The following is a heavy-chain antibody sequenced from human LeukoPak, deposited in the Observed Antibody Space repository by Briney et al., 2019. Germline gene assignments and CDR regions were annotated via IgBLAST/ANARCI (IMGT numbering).Heavy chain of an antibody. CDR1: LWTYSYYA. V-gene: IGHV3-23*01. Sequence: GGALRQSRLCSLWTYSYYAMTWVRPAPAKGRAWVSALYGSGGVTFYVDSVKGRFTISRDDSKNTLYLQMNSLRAEDTAVYYCAKARGPAAAQLDYWGQGTLVTVSS. CDR2: LYGSGGVT. J-gene: IGHJ4*02. CDR3: AKARGPAAAQLDY. D-gene: IGHD2-2*01.